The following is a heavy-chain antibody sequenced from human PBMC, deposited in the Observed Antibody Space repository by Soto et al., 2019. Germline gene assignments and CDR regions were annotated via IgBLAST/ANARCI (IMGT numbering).Heavy chain of an antibody. D-gene: IGHD6-6*01. CDR2: INPSDGST. J-gene: IGHJ4*02. CDR1: GYTFTRHY. CDR3: VKGGSPPFY. Sequence: QVQVMQSGAEVKKPGASVKVSCKASGYTFTRHYINWVRQAPGQGLEWMGIINPSDGSTSYAQNLQGRVTMTRDTSTSTVYMEVSSLRSEDTAVYYCVKGGSPPFYWGQGTLVTVSS. V-gene: IGHV1-46*01.